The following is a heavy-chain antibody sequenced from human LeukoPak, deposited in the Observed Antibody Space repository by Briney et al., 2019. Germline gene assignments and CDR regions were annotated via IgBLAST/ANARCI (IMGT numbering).Heavy chain of an antibody. CDR2: IYPGDSDT. Sequence: GESLQISCKGSGYSFTSYWIGWVRQMPGKGLEWMGIIYPGDSDTRYSPSFQGQVTISADKSISTAYLQWSSLKASDTAMYYCARSDYYDSSGYYYYFDYWGQGTLVTVSS. D-gene: IGHD3-22*01. CDR1: GYSFTSYW. V-gene: IGHV5-51*01. CDR3: ARSDYYDSSGYYYYFDY. J-gene: IGHJ4*02.